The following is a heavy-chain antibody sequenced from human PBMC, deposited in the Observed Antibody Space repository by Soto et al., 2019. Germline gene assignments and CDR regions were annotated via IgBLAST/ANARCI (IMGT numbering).Heavy chain of an antibody. CDR3: VRATLSWGHYYFRGLDV. CDR1: GFMFGTYW. CDR2: IKHDGNKK. V-gene: IGHV3-7*01. Sequence: PGGSLRLSCAATGFMFGTYWMSWVRQAPGKGLEWVANIKHDGNKKYYADSVKGRFNVSRDNVKNFLHLQMSSLRGDDTGVYFCVRATLSWGHYYFRGLDVWGQGTTVTVSS. J-gene: IGHJ6*02. D-gene: IGHD3-22*01.